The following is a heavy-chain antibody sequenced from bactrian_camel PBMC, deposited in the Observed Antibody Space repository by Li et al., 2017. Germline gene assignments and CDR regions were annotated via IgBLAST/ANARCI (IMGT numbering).Heavy chain of an antibody. CDR3: TKDRSYGTRNWVQST. J-gene: IGHJ4*01. CDR1: GITYKGPC. D-gene: IGHD3*01. CDR2: MEGYGRT. Sequence: HVQLVESGGGSVQAEGSLRLSCVASGITYKGPCMGWFRQQPGKERELVATMEGYGRTLYVDSAKGRFTISRDNAKNTLYLQMNGLKPEDTAMYYCTKDRSYGTRNWVQSTRGQGTQVTVS. V-gene: IGHV3S55*01.